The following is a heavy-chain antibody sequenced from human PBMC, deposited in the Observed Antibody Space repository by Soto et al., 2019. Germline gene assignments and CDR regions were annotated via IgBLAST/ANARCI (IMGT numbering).Heavy chain of an antibody. V-gene: IGHV4-59*02. CDR2: IYLSGST. Sequence: QVQLQESGPGLVKPSETLSLTCSVSGDSVSSYYWCWIRQPPGKGLEWIGYIYLSGSTSYNPSLKSRVSISLHPSRNQFSLKLSSVTAADTAVYYCARGVLRYYYYGMDVW. CDR1: GDSVSSYY. CDR3: ARGVLRYYYYGMDV. J-gene: IGHJ6*01.